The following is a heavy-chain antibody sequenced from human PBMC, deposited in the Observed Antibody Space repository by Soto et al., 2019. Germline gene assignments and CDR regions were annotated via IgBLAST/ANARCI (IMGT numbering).Heavy chain of an antibody. CDR2: ISGSGGST. J-gene: IGHJ4*02. CDR1: GFTFSSYA. D-gene: IGHD7-27*01. Sequence: GGSLRLSCAASGFTFSSYAMSWVRQAPGKGLEWVSAISGSGGSTYYADSVKGRFTISRDKSKNTLYLQMNSLRAEDTAVYYCAKVLSSGIAGDFDYWGQGTLVTVSS. V-gene: IGHV3-23*01. CDR3: AKVLSSGIAGDFDY.